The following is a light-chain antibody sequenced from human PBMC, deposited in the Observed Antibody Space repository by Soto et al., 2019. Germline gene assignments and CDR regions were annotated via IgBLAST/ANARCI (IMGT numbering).Light chain of an antibody. CDR3: LLYYGGVHV. CDR1: TGAVTSNYY. V-gene: IGLV7-43*01. J-gene: IGLJ2*01. CDR2: SIS. Sequence: QAVGTQEPSVTVSPGGTVTLTCASSTGAVTSNYYPSWFQQKPGQAPRALFYSISNKHSLTPARFSGSLLGGKAALTLSDVQPADEADYYCLLYYGGVHVFGGGTKLTVL.